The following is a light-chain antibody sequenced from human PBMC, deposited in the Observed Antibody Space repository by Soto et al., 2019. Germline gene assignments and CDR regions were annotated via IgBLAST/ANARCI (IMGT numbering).Light chain of an antibody. V-gene: IGKV3-20*01. CDR2: GTS. J-gene: IGKJ1*01. CDR1: QSVDSSF. CDR3: QQYGSSPWT. Sequence: PGERATLSCRASQSVDSSFVAWFQQKPGQAPRLLIYGTSSRATGIPDRFSGSGSGTDFTLTINGLEPEDFAMYFCQQYGSSPWTFGQGTKVDIK.